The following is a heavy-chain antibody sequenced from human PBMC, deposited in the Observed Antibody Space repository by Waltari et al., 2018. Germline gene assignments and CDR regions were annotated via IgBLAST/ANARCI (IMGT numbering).Heavy chain of an antibody. CDR3: ARDVTGATTGY. CDR1: GFTFSSYW. J-gene: IGHJ4*02. D-gene: IGHD1-26*01. Sequence: EVQLVESGGGLVQPGGSLRLSCAASGFTFSSYWMSWVRQAPGKGLAWVANIKQDGSEKYYVDSVKGRFTISRDNAKNSLYMQMNSLRVEDTAVYYCARDVTGATTGYWGQGTLVTVSS. V-gene: IGHV3-7*01. CDR2: IKQDGSEK.